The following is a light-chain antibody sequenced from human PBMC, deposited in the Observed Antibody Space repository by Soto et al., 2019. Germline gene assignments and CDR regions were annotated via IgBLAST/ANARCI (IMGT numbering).Light chain of an antibody. CDR3: QSNDNVPVI. V-gene: IGKV1-27*01. CDR2: DAS. CDR1: QGINNY. Sequence: DIPMTQSPSSLSASIGDRVTIACRASQGINNYLAWYQQKPGKVRNLLIYDASTLQSGVPSRFSGSGSGTGFTLTISSPQPEDVATSFCQSNDNVPVIFDPGTKVDIK. J-gene: IGKJ3*01.